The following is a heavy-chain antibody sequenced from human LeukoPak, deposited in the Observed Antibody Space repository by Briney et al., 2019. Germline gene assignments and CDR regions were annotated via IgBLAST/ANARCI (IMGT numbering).Heavy chain of an antibody. Sequence: PSETLSLTCAVYGGSFSGYYWSWIRQPPGKGLEWIGEINHCGSTNYNPSLKSRVTISVDTSKNQFSLKLSSVTAADTAVYYCARRAIRRRVEQPTFDYWGQGTLVTVSS. J-gene: IGHJ4*02. V-gene: IGHV4-34*01. CDR2: INHCGST. D-gene: IGHD1/OR15-1a*01. CDR1: GGSFSGYY. CDR3: ARRAIRRRVEQPTFDY.